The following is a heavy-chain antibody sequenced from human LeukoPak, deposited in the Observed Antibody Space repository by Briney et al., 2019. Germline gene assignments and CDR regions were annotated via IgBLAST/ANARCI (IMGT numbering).Heavy chain of an antibody. CDR3: ARRAYSYGFRFDP. J-gene: IGHJ5*02. Sequence: PSETLSLTCTVSGASISSSSYFWAWIRQPPGKALEWIGSIDFSGEAVYNAPLQSRPTLSIDTSKNQVSLKMTSVTAADTALYYCARRAYSYGFRFDPWGQGTLVTVSS. D-gene: IGHD3-16*02. V-gene: IGHV4-39*01. CDR2: IDFSGEA. CDR1: GASISSSSYF.